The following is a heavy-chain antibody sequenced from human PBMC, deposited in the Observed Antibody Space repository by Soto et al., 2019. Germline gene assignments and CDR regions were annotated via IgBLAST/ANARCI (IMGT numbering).Heavy chain of an antibody. CDR1: GYRFSTYG. J-gene: IGHJ4*02. D-gene: IGHD2-15*01. CDR3: ARDRYVASRHSQYDS. CDR2: TSTNNDAR. V-gene: IGHV1-18*04. Sequence: QVQLVQSGTEGKEPGASVKDSCKASGYRFSTYGINWVRQAPGQGLEWMGWTSTNNDARNYAQKFQGRVTFTTDTSTSTVYMELRSLISDDTAVYFCARDRYVASRHSQYDSWGQGTQVTVSS.